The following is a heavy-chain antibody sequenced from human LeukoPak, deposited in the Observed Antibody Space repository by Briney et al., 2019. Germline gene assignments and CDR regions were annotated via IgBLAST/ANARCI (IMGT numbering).Heavy chain of an antibody. Sequence: PGGSLRLSCAASGLTFSSHWMHWVRQAPGKGLEWVSAISGSGDATYYADSVKGRFTISRDNSKNTLYLQMNSLRAEDTAVYYCARGSSGVAFDIWGQGTMVTVSS. D-gene: IGHD6-19*01. CDR2: ISGSGDAT. V-gene: IGHV3-23*01. CDR3: ARGSSGVAFDI. CDR1: GLTFSSHW. J-gene: IGHJ3*02.